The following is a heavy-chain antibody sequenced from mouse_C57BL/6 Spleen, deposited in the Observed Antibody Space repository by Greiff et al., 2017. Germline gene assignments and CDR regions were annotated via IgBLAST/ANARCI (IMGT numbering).Heavy chain of an antibody. CDR3: ARGYYYGSSPHYYAMDY. D-gene: IGHD1-1*01. V-gene: IGHV14-3*01. J-gene: IGHJ4*01. Sequence: EVKLVEPVAELVRPGASVKLSCTASGFNIKNTYMHWVKQRPEQGLEWIGRIDPANGNTKYAPKFQGKATITADTSSNTAYLQLSSLTSEDTAIYYCARGYYYGSSPHYYAMDYWGQGASVTVSS. CDR1: GFNIKNTY. CDR2: IDPANGNT.